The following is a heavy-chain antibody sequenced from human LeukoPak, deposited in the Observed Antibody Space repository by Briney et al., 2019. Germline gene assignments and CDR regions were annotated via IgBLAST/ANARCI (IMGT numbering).Heavy chain of an antibody. J-gene: IGHJ2*01. CDR3: ARGGDTSGYYGTNWYFDL. CDR1: GYTLTSYY. V-gene: IGHV1-2*02. D-gene: IGHD3-3*01. CDR2: INQRRGGT. Sequence: WASVKVSCKASGYTLTSYYMHWVRQAPGKGLEWMGCINQRRGGTHYAQNFQGRVTITRDTSINTAYMELSGLRSEDTAVYYCARGGDTSGYYGTNWYFDLWGHGTLVTVSS.